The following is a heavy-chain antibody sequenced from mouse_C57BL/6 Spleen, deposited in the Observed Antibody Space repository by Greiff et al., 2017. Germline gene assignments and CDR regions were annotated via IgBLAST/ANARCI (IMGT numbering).Heavy chain of an antibody. J-gene: IGHJ1*03. D-gene: IGHD2-2*01. CDR3: ARSAGCPDWYFDV. CDR1: GYTFTSYW. CDR2: IDPSDSET. Sequence: VKLQQPGAELVRPGSSVKLSCKASGYTFTSYWMHWVKQRPIQGLEWIGNIDPSDSETHYNQKFKDKATLTVNKSSSTAYMQLSSLTSEDSAVYYCARSAGCPDWYFDVWGTGTTVTVSS. V-gene: IGHV1-52*01.